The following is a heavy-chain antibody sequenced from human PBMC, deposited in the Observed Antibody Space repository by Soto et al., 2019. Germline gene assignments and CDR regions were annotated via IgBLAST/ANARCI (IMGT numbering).Heavy chain of an antibody. V-gene: IGHV3-74*01. J-gene: IGHJ3*01. D-gene: IGHD3-9*01. CDR3: ARSPGGYYID. CDR2: INTDGTST. Sequence: GGSLRLSCVDSGFSFSNYWMHWLRQGPGKGLMWVSRINTDGTSTNYADSVKGRFTISRDNAKNTLYLQMDSLRAEDTAVYYCARSPGGYYIDWGQGTMVTVSS. CDR1: GFSFSNYW.